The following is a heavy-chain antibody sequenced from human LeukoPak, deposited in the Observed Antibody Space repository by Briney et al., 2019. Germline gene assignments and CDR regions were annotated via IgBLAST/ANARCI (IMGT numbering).Heavy chain of an antibody. Sequence: SVKVSCKASGYTFTSYYMHWVRQAPGQGLEWMGRIIPILGIANYAQKFQGRVTITTDESTSTAYMELSSLRSEDTAVYYCASYGSGSYYNLYWGQGTLVTVSS. V-gene: IGHV1-69*02. CDR2: IIPILGIA. CDR1: GYTFTSYY. D-gene: IGHD3-10*01. J-gene: IGHJ4*02. CDR3: ASYGSGSYYNLY.